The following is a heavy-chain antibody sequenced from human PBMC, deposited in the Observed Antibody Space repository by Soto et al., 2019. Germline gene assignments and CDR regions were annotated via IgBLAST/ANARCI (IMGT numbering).Heavy chain of an antibody. J-gene: IGHJ4*02. D-gene: IGHD4-17*01. CDR2: IWYDGSNK. V-gene: IGHV3-33*01. CDR3: ARDIPLPYGDVGGYFDY. CDR1: GFTFSSYG. Sequence: GGFLRLSCAASGFTFSSYGMHWVRQAPGKGLEWVAVIWYDGSNKYYADSVKGRFTISRDNSKNTLYLQMNSLRAEDTAVYYCARDIPLPYGDVGGYFDYWGQGTLVTVSS.